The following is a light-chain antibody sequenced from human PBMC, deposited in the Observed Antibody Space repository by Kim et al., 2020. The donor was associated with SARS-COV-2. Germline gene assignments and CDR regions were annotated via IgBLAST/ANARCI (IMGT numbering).Light chain of an antibody. CDR2: DAS. J-gene: IGKJ2*01. CDR3: QQYGSSPYT. Sequence: SLSPGERATLSCRASQSVVSRFLAWFQQKPGQPPRLLIHDASSRATGIPDRFSGSGSGTDFTLTISRLETEDFAVYYCQQYGSSPYTFGQGTKL. V-gene: IGKV3-20*01. CDR1: QSVVSRF.